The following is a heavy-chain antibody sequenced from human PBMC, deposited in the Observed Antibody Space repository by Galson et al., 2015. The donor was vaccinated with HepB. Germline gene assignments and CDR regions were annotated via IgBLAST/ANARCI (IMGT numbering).Heavy chain of an antibody. CDR3: VKGGGYSAIRGRGGFDS. V-gene: IGHV3-30*04. Sequence: SLRLSCAASGFTFNSYAMHWVRQAPGKGLQWEAVITYAGTNTFYARSVKGRFTISRDNSGNTLFLHMNSLRPEDTALYYCVKGGGYSAIRGRGGFDSWGQGALVTVSS. D-gene: IGHD5-12*01. CDR1: GFTFNSYA. J-gene: IGHJ4*02. CDR2: ITYAGTNT.